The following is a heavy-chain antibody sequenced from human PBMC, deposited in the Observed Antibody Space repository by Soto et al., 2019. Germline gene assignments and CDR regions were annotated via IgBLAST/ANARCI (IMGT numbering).Heavy chain of an antibody. D-gene: IGHD7-27*01. CDR1: GGSISSYY. V-gene: IGHV4-59*01. J-gene: IGHJ6*03. CDR3: ARVGVDSGALDYYYYYMDV. CDR2: IYYSGST. Sequence: SETLSLTCTVSGGSISSYYWSWIRQPPGKGLEWIGYIYYSGSTNYNPSLKSRVTISVDTSKNQFSLKLSSVTAADTAVYYCARVGVDSGALDYYYYYMDVWGKGTTVTVSS.